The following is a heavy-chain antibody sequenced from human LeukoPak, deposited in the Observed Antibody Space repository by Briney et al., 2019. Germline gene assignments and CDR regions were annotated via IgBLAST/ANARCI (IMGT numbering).Heavy chain of an antibody. CDR1: GFTFSSYW. CDR3: ARDLTADVSSLDY. D-gene: IGHD6-13*01. J-gene: IGHJ4*02. V-gene: IGHV3-7*01. Sequence: GGSLRLSCAASGFTFSSYWMSWVRQAPGKGLEWVANIKQDGSEKYYVDSVKGRFTISRDNAKNSPYLQMNSLRAEDTAVYYCARDLTADVSSLDYWGQGTLVTVSS. CDR2: IKQDGSEK.